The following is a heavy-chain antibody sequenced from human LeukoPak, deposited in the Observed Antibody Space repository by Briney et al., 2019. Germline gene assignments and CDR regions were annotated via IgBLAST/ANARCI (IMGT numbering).Heavy chain of an antibody. V-gene: IGHV4-39*07. J-gene: IGHJ4*02. CDR3: ARGPTWSINLPHYGSGSYYYDY. Sequence: SETLSLTCTVSGGSISSSSYYWGWIRQPPGKGLEWIGSIYYSGSTYYNPSLKSRVTITVDTSKNQFSLKLSSVSAADTAVYYCARGPTWSINLPHYGSGSYYYDYWGQGTLVTVSS. CDR1: GGSISSSSYY. CDR2: IYYSGST. D-gene: IGHD3-10*01.